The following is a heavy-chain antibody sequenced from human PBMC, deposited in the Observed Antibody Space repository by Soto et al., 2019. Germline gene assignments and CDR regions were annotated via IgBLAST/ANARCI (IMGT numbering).Heavy chain of an antibody. D-gene: IGHD3-9*01. Sequence: PGGSLRLSCAASGFTFSNAWMSWVRQAPGKGLEWVGRIKSKTDGGTTDYAAPVKGRFTISRDDSKNTLYLQMNSLKTEDTAVYYCTTEIPISTVYDILTGYYADAFDIWGQGTMVTVSS. CDR1: GFTFSNAW. V-gene: IGHV3-15*01. J-gene: IGHJ3*02. CDR3: TTEIPISTVYDILTGYYADAFDI. CDR2: IKSKTDGGTT.